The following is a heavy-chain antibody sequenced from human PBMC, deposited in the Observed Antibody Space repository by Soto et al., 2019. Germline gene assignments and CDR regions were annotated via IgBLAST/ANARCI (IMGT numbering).Heavy chain of an antibody. J-gene: IGHJ6*02. Sequence: QVQLQESGPGLVKPSETLSLTCSVAGGSVSSGGYFWSWIRQSPGKGLEWIGYIYHSGSTNYNPSLKSRVTIPHEMSKHQYSLKIASVTAADSAVYYWARVGCSGGGCYSIDYYYYAMDVWGQGNTVTVSS. V-gene: IGHV4-61*08. CDR2: IYHSGST. D-gene: IGHD2-15*01. CDR3: ARVGCSGGGCYSIDYYYYAMDV. CDR1: GGSVSSGGYF.